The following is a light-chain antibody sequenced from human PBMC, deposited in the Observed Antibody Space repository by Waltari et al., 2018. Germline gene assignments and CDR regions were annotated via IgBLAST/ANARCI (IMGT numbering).Light chain of an antibody. V-gene: IGKV1-39*01. CDR2: AAS. CDR3: QQVYSPPIT. Sequence: DIQMTQSPSSLSASVGDRVTITCRASQSIGDYVNWFQQKPGKAPNRLIYAASSLQSGVPSRFSGGGSGTDFTLTISSLHPEDFATYYCQQVYSPPITFGQGTRLEIK. CDR1: QSIGDY. J-gene: IGKJ5*01.